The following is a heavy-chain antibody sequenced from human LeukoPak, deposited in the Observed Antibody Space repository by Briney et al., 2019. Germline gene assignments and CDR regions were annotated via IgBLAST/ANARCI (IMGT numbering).Heavy chain of an antibody. D-gene: IGHD5-12*01. Sequence: GGSLRLSCAASGLTFSSYEMNWVRQAPGKGLEWVTYISSGGKNIYYTHSVKGRFASCRNNAKNSLYLQMSSLRAEDTAVYYCARDPDPYSGCWGFDSWGQGTLVSVSS. CDR3: ARDPDPYSGCWGFDS. CDR2: ISSGGKNI. CDR1: GLTFSSYE. V-gene: IGHV3-48*03. J-gene: IGHJ4*02.